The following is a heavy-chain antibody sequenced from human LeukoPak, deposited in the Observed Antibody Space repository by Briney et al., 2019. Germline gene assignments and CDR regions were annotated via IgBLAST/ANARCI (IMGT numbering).Heavy chain of an antibody. D-gene: IGHD2-8*01. CDR1: GGSISSYY. CDR2: IYYSGST. J-gene: IGHJ4*02. Sequence: SETLSLTCTVSGGSISSYYWSWIRQPPGKGLEWIGYIYYSGSTNYNPSLKGRVTISVDTSKNQFSLKLSSVTAADTAVYYCARGGYCTNGVCYRSVPDYWGQGTLVTVSS. V-gene: IGHV4-59*01. CDR3: ARGGYCTNGVCYRSVPDY.